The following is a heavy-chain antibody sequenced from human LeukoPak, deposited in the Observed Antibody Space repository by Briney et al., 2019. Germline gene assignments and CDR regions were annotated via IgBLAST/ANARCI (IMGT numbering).Heavy chain of an antibody. J-gene: IGHJ4*02. CDR1: GGSISSGGYY. CDR2: IYYSGST. V-gene: IGHV4-31*03. D-gene: IGHD3-3*01. Sequence: SQTLSLTCTVSGGSISSGGYYWSWIRQHPGKGLEWIGYIYYSGSTYYNPSLKSRVTISVDTSKNQFSLKLSSVTAADTAVYYCARDVESATIFGVPDYWGQGTLVTVSS. CDR3: ARDVESATIFGVPDY.